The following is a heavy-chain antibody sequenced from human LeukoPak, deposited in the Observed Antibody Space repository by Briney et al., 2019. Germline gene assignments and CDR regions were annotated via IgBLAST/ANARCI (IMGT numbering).Heavy chain of an antibody. CDR1: GFTFSSYS. V-gene: IGHV3-66*01. CDR3: ARGGAYYFDY. J-gene: IGHJ4*02. Sequence: GGSLRLSCAASGFTFSSYSMSWVRQAPGKGLEWVSVIYSGGSTYYADSVKGRFTISRDNSKNTLYLQMNSLRAEDTAVYYCARGGAYYFDYWGQGTLVTVSS. CDR2: IYSGGST. D-gene: IGHD4/OR15-4a*01.